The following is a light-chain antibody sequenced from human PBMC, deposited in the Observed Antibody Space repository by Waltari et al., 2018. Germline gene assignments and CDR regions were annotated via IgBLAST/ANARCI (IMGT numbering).Light chain of an antibody. Sequence: DIQMTQSPSTLSASVGDRVTIPCRASQSISNYLAWYQPKPGRAPKLLIYKASRLQSGVPSRFSGSGSGTDFTLTISSLQPDDFASYYCQQYNTYSWSFGPGTKVEI. V-gene: IGKV1-5*03. CDR2: KAS. CDR3: QQYNTYSWS. J-gene: IGKJ1*01. CDR1: QSISNY.